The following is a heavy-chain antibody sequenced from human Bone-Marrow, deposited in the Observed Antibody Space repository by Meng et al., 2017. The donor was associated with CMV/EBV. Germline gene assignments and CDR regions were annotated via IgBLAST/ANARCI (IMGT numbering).Heavy chain of an antibody. V-gene: IGHV4-59*01. J-gene: IGHJ6*02. Sequence: SETLSLTCTVSGGSISSYYWSWIRQPPGKGLEWIGYIYYSGSTNYNPSLKSRVTISVDTSKNQFSLKLSSVTAADTAVYYCARDLPGNDGMDVWGQGTLVTVSS. CDR1: GGSISSYY. D-gene: IGHD1-1*01. CDR2: IYYSGST. CDR3: ARDLPGNDGMDV.